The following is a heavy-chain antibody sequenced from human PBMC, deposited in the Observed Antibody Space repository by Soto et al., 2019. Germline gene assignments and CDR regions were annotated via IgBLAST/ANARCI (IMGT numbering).Heavy chain of an antibody. CDR1: GFTFGSFA. V-gene: IGHV3-30*04. J-gene: IGHJ4*02. CDR2: VSDDGVTK. Sequence: QVQLVESGGGVVQPGRSLRLSCAASGFTFGSFAMHWVRQAPGKGLEWVALVSDDGVTKYYADSVTGRFTISRDNSKNTLYLEMNSLRTEDPAVYYGYSSGWWGQGTLVTVSS. CDR3: YSSGW. D-gene: IGHD6-19*01.